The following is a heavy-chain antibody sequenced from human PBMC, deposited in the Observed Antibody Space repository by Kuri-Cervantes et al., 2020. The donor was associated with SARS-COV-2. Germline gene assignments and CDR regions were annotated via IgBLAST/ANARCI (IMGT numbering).Heavy chain of an antibody. J-gene: IGHJ6*02. D-gene: IGHD1-26*01. CDR1: GFTLSSYG. V-gene: IGHV3-30*03. Sequence: GGSLRLCCAASGFTLSSYGMHWVRQAPGKGLEWVAVISYDGSNKYYADSVKGRFTISRDNSKNTLYLQMNSLRAEDTAVYYCASSGSPYYYYGMDVWGQGTTVTVSS. CDR2: ISYDGSNK. CDR3: ASSGSPYYYYGMDV.